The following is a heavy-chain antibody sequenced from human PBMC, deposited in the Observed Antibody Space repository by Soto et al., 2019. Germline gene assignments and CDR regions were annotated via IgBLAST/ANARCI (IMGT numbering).Heavy chain of an antibody. V-gene: IGHV3-48*03. J-gene: IGHJ6*02. CDR2: IYNSGSTM. CDR1: GFTFSAFE. D-gene: IGHD1-1*01. CDR3: ARESGGTGLDV. Sequence: EVQLVESGGGLVQPGGSLRLSCAASGFTFSAFEMNWVRQAPGKGLEWLSYIYNSGSTMTYADSVKDRFAISRDNAKNSLYLEMYSLRAADTAVYYCARESGGTGLDVWGQGTTVTVSS.